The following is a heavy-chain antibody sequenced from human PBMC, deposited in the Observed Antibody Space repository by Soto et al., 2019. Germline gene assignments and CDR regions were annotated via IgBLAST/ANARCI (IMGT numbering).Heavy chain of an antibody. CDR3: AFTGYSRGWYI. D-gene: IGHD6-19*01. CDR2: INPNSGGT. CDR1: GYTFTGYY. Sequence: ASLKVSCKASGYTFTGYYMHWVRQAPGQGLEWMGWINPNSGGTNYAQKFQGWVTMTRDTSISTAYMELSSLRSEDTAVYYCAFTGYSRGWYIWGQGTMVTVSS. J-gene: IGHJ3*02. V-gene: IGHV1-2*04.